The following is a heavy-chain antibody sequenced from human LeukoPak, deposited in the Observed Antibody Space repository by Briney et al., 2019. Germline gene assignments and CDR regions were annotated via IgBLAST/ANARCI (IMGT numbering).Heavy chain of an antibody. Sequence: PSETLSLTCIVSGYSISSGYYWSWIRQPAGKGLEWIGRIYTSGSTNYNPSLKSRVTMSVDTSKNQFSLKLSSVTAADTAVYYCAGMYYYDSSGYYSDAFDIWGQGTMVTVSS. D-gene: IGHD3-22*01. CDR1: GYSISSGYY. CDR3: AGMYYYDSSGYYSDAFDI. CDR2: IYTSGST. V-gene: IGHV4-4*07. J-gene: IGHJ3*02.